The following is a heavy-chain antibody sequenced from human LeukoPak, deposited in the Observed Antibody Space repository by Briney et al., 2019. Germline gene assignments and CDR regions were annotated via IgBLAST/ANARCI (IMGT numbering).Heavy chain of an antibody. CDR2: VWYDESLK. V-gene: IGHV3-33*01. J-gene: IGHJ6*03. CDR1: GFTFSTYG. D-gene: IGHD2-2*03. Sequence: GGSLRLSCAASGFTFSTYGMHWVRQAPGKGLEWVAVVWYDESLKYYADSVKGRLTISRDNSKNTLFLQLNSLRAEDTAVYYCATYLGYCTSSNCPYFYMDVWGTGTTVIVSS. CDR3: ATYLGYCTSSNCPYFYMDV.